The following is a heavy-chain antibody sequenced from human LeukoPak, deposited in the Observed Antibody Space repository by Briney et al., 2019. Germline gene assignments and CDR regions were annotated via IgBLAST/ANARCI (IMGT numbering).Heavy chain of an antibody. V-gene: IGHV1-18*01. J-gene: IGHJ1*01. CDR1: GYTFTSYG. Sequence: ASVKVSCKASGYTFTSYGISWVRQAPGQGLDWMGWISAYNGSTNYAQKLQGRVTMTTDTSTSTAYMELRSLRSDDTAVYYCARVPAYYDFWSGYLSAEYFQHWGQGTLVTVSS. D-gene: IGHD3-3*01. CDR2: ISAYNGST. CDR3: ARVPAYYDFWSGYLSAEYFQH.